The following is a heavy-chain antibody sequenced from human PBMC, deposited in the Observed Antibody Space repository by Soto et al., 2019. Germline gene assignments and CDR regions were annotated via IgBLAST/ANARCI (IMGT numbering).Heavy chain of an antibody. V-gene: IGHV1-18*03. J-gene: IGHJ5*02. Sequence: QVQLVQSGAEVKKPGASVKVSCKASGYPVTSYGISWVRQAPGQGLEWMGWINTYNGNTNYAQKLQGRVTMTTDTTTSTAYMELRSLRSDDMAVCYCARDPVGPAWFDPWGQGALGTDSS. CDR2: INTYNGNT. D-gene: IGHD1-26*01. CDR1: GYPVTSYG. CDR3: ARDPVGPAWFDP.